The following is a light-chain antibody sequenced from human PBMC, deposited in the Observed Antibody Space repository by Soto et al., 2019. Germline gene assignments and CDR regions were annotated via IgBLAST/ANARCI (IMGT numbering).Light chain of an antibody. CDR3: QQYNSYLYT. CDR2: GAS. CDR1: QSISTW. Sequence: EIQMTQSPFTLSASVGDRVTITCRASQSISTWLAWYQQKPGKAPQLLIFGASSLESGVPSRFSGSGSGTEFTLTISSLQPDDFATYYCQQYNSYLYTFGQGTKLEIK. J-gene: IGKJ2*01. V-gene: IGKV1-5*01.